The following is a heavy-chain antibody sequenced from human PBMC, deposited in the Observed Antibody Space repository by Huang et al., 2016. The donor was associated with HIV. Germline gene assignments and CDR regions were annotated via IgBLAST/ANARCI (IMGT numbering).Heavy chain of an antibody. J-gene: IGHJ4*02. CDR3: TTELLYYDSSVDFDY. D-gene: IGHD3-22*01. Sequence: EVQLVESGGGLVKPGGSIRLCCAASGFTLSNAWMSWVRQGTGKGREWGGRIKRKTNSGTTDYAAPVKGRYAKTRKDSENTLYLTMDSLKTDGTAGDYCTTELLYYDSSVDFDYWGQGTLVTVSS. V-gene: IGHV3-15*01. CDR2: IKRKTNSGTT. CDR1: GFTLSNAW.